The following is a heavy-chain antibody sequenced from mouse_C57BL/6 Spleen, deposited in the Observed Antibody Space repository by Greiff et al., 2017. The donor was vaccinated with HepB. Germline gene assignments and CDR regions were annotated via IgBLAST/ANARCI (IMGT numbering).Heavy chain of an antibody. V-gene: IGHV1-26*01. CDR1: GYTFTDYY. Sequence: VQLQQSGPELVKPGASVKISCKASGYTFTDYYMNWVKQSHGKSLEWIGDINPNNGGTSYNQKLKGKATLTVDKSSSTAYMELRSLTSEDSAVYYCARSGGKDYFDYWGQGTTLTVSS. CDR2: INPNNGGT. CDR3: ARSGGKDYFDY. D-gene: IGHD2-1*01. J-gene: IGHJ2*01.